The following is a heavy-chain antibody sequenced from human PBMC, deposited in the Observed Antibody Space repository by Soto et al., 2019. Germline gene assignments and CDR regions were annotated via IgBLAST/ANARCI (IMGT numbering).Heavy chain of an antibody. D-gene: IGHD3-9*01. CDR3: ASVRDYAILTGNWFDP. V-gene: IGHV1-18*01. CDR1: GYTFTSYG. CDR2: ISAYNGNT. J-gene: IGHJ5*02. Sequence: QVQLVQSGAEVKKPGASVKVSCKASGYTFTSYGISWVRQAPGQGLEWMGWISAYNGNTNYAQKLQGRVNMTTDTSTSTGYMELRSLRSDDTALYYCASVRDYAILTGNWFDPCGQGTLVTVSS.